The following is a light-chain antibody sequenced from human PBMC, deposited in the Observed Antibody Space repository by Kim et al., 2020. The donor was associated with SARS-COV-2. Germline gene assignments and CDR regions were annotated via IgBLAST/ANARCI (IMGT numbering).Light chain of an antibody. J-gene: IGKJ4*02. CDR3: QQYDNFPRT. V-gene: IGKV1-33*01. CDR2: DAS. CDR1: QDIKKY. Sequence: DIQLTQSPSSLPASAGDRVTITCQASQDIKKYLDWYQQKLGKAPHLLIYDASNLKTGVPARFSGSGSGTDFSLTISSLQPEDTATYYCQQYDNFPRTFGGGTKVDIK.